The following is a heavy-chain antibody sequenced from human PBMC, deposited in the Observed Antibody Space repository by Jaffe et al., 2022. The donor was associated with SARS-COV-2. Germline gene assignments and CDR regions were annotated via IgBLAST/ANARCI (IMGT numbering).Heavy chain of an antibody. D-gene: IGHD5-18*01. V-gene: IGHV4-39*01. CDR1: GGSISSSSYY. CDR2: IYYSGST. CDR3: AVESQGVDTAMVTSYYFDY. J-gene: IGHJ4*02. Sequence: QLQLQESGPGLVKPSETLSLTCTVSGGSISSSSYYWGWIRQPPGKGLEWIGSIYYSGSTYYNPSLKSRVTISVDTSKNQFSLKLSSVTAADTAVYYCAVESQGVDTAMVTSYYFDYWGQGTLVTVSS.